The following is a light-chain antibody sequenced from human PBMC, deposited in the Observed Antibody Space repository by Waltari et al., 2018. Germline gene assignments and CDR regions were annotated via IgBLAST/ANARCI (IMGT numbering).Light chain of an antibody. J-gene: IGKJ1*01. CDR2: GAS. CDR1: QSVSSSY. V-gene: IGKV3-20*01. CDR3: QQYGSSPRT. Sequence: EIVLTQSPGTLSLSPGERATLSCRASQSVSSSYLAWYQQKPGQAHRLLIYGASSGATGMPGRFSGSGSGTDFTLTIRRLEPEDFAVYYWQQYGSSPRTFGQGTKVEIK.